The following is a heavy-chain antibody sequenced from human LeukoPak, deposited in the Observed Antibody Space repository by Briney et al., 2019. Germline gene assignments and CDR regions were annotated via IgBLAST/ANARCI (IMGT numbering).Heavy chain of an antibody. D-gene: IGHD6-13*01. CDR3: ARRLSGPGIAAAGSGYYFDY. Sequence: PSGTPSLTRTGPGGSISSYYWSWIREPPGKGLDWSGYIYYSGSTNYNPCPKSRVTIAVDTGKIHFSLKLSYVTAADTAVYYCARRLSGPGIAAAGSGYYFDYWGQGTLVTVSS. CDR1: GGSISSYY. V-gene: IGHV4-59*08. J-gene: IGHJ4*02. CDR2: IYYSGST.